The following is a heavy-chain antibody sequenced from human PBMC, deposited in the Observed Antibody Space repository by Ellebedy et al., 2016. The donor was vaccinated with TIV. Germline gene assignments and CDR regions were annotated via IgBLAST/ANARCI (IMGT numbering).Heavy chain of an antibody. Sequence: GESLKISCSASGFTFSSYAMNWVRQAPGKGLEWVSAISGSGGSTYYADSVKGRFTISRDNSKNTLYLQMNSLRAEDTAVYYCAKDCSSTSCYEIPFSYWGQGTLVTVSS. J-gene: IGHJ4*02. CDR2: ISGSGGST. V-gene: IGHV3-23*01. D-gene: IGHD2-2*01. CDR3: AKDCSSTSCYEIPFSY. CDR1: GFTFSSYA.